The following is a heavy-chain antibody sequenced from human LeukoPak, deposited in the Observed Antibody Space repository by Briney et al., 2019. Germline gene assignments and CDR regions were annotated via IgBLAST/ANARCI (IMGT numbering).Heavy chain of an antibody. Sequence: ASVKVSCKASGYTFTTYSMHWVRRAPGQGLEWMGIINPSGGSTSYAQKFQDRVTMTRNTSISTAYMELSGLRSEDTAVYYCARLWPSNTGNDYWGQGTLVTVSS. V-gene: IGHV1-46*01. CDR1: GYTFTTYS. J-gene: IGHJ4*02. CDR3: ARLWPSNTGNDY. CDR2: INPSGGST. D-gene: IGHD2-21*01.